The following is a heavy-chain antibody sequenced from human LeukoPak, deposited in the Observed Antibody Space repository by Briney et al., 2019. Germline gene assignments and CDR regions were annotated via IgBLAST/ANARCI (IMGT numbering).Heavy chain of an antibody. CDR3: ARRWIPPYYYVRDV. CDR1: GGSFSGYY. V-gene: IGHV4-34*01. J-gene: IGHJ6*04. CDR2: INHSGST. Sequence: SETLSLTCAVYGGSFSGYYWSWIRQPPGKGLEWIGEINHSGSTNYNPSLKSRVTISVDTSKNQFSLKLSSVTAADTAVYYCARRWIPPYYYVRDVWGKGTRFTVSS. D-gene: IGHD5-18*01.